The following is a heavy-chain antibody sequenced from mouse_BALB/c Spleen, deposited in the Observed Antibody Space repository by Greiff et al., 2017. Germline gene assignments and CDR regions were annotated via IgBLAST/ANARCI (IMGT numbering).Heavy chain of an antibody. CDR1: GFSLTSYG. Sequence: VKLVESGPGLVAPSQSLSITCTVSGFSLTSYGVHWVRQPPGKGLEWLGVIWAGGSTNYNSALMSRLSISKDNSKSQVFLKMNSLQTDDTARYYCARGDYFDYWGQGTTLTVSS. CDR3: ARGDYFDY. V-gene: IGHV2-9*02. J-gene: IGHJ2*01. CDR2: IWAGGST.